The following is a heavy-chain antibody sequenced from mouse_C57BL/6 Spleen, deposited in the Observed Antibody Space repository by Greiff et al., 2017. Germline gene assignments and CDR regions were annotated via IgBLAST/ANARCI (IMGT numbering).Heavy chain of an antibody. V-gene: IGHV1-82*01. J-gene: IGHJ1*03. CDR2: IDPGDGDT. Sequence: VKLQESGPELVKPGASVKFSCKASGYAFSSAWMNWVKQRPGKGLEWIGWIDPGDGDTNSNGKFKGKATLTADTSSSTANMQLSSLTSEDSAVYVCERCNFYSISPCYFDVWGTGTPGTVSS. D-gene: IGHD1-1*01. CDR3: ERCNFYSISPCYFDV. CDR1: GYAFSSAW.